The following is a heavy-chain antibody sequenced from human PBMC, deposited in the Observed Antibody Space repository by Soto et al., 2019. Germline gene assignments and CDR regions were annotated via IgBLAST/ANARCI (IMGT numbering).Heavy chain of an antibody. CDR3: ARGRGYSYGLDP. CDR2: ISYSGTT. Sequence: SETLSLTCTISGYSISSTNNYWSWNRQPPGEGLEWIGFISYSGTTSYSPSLKSRVAISLDPSKNQFSLSLSSVTAADTAVYYCARGRGYSYGLDPWGQGTLVTVS. CDR1: GYSISSTNNY. D-gene: IGHD5-18*01. J-gene: IGHJ5*02. V-gene: IGHV4-30-4*01.